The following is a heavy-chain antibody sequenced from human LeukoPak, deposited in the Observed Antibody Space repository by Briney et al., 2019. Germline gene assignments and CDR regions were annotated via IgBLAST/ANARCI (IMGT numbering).Heavy chain of an antibody. V-gene: IGHV4-34*01. CDR1: GGSFSGYY. D-gene: IGHD3-9*01. Sequence: PSETLSLTCAVYGGSFSGYYWSWIRQPPGKGLEWIGEINHSGSTNYNPSLKSRVTISVDTSKNQFSLKLSSVTAADTAVYYCARGIRDYDILTGYYEVAGYDYWGQGTPVTVSS. J-gene: IGHJ4*02. CDR2: INHSGST. CDR3: ARGIRDYDILTGYYEVAGYDY.